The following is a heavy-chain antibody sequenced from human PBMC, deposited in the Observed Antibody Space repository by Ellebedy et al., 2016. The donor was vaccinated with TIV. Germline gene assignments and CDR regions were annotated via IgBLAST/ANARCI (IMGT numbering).Heavy chain of an antibody. CDR2: VFYSGSA. CDR3: ARHVCRYSILVLVLCLRASGDVFDV. J-gene: IGHJ3*01. Sequence: MPSETLSLTCSVSGTSVSSYYWSWIRQSPGKGLEWIGNVFYSGSATYNPSLKGRVTMSFHKSRTEFSLNVTSVTAADTAVYYCARHVCRYSILVLVLCLRASGDVFDVWGQGTMVTVST. V-gene: IGHV4-59*08. CDR1: GTSVSSYY. D-gene: IGHD2-8*02.